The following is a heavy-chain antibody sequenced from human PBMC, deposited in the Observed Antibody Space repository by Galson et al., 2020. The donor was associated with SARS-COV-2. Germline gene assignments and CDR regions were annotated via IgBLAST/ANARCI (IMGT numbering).Heavy chain of an antibody. V-gene: IGHV1-2*02. J-gene: IGHJ6*02. CDR3: ARLRYYDVLTGYIVDV. CDR2: INPKSGGT. CDR1: GYTFTDYY. D-gene: IGHD3-9*01. Sequence: ASVTVSCQASGYTFTDYYIHWVRQAPGQGLEWMGWINPKSGGTNYAQKFEGRVTMTRDTSITTAYMELSRLRADDTAVYYCARLRYYDVLTGYIVDVWGQGTMVTVS.